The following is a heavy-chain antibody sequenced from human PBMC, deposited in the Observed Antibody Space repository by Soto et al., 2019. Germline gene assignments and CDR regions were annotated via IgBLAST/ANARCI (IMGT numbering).Heavy chain of an antibody. V-gene: IGHV3-23*01. J-gene: IGHJ4*02. CDR3: AKSAAAAKGS. Sequence: EVQLLESGGGLVQPGGSQRISCAASGFTFSGYAMSWVRQAPGKGLEWVSAISGSGVSTYYADSVKGRFTISRDNSKNTLYLQMNSLRAEDTAVYYCAKSAAAAKGSWGQGTLVTVSS. D-gene: IGHD6-13*01. CDR2: ISGSGVST. CDR1: GFTFSGYA.